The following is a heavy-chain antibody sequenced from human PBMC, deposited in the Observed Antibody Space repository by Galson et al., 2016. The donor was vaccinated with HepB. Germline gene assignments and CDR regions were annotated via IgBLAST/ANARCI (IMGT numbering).Heavy chain of an antibody. CDR3: ASGLIATGASYYYNVMDV. CDR2: INPRGGAT. D-gene: IGHD1-1*01. J-gene: IGHJ6*02. V-gene: IGHV1-46*01. Sequence: QSGAEVKKPGESLRISCKASGYSFTDYRIHWVRQAPGQGLECMGVINPRGGATDYVQKFQGRVTMTSDTSTRTVYMGLISLTFEDTAVYFCASGLIATGASYYYNVMDVWGQGTTVTVS. CDR1: GYSFTDYR.